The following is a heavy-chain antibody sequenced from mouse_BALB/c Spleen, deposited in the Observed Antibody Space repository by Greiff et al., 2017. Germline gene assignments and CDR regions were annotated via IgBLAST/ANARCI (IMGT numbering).Heavy chain of an antibody. D-gene: IGHD2-1*01. Sequence: QVQLKESGPGLVAPSQSLSITCTVSGFSLTSYGVHWVRQPPGKGLEWLGVIWAGGSTNYNSALMSRLSISKDNSKSQVFLKMNSLQTDDTAMYYCARVGYGNPPWFAYWGQGTLVTVSA. CDR2: IWAGGST. V-gene: IGHV2-9*02. J-gene: IGHJ3*01. CDR1: GFSLTSYG. CDR3: ARVGYGNPPWFAY.